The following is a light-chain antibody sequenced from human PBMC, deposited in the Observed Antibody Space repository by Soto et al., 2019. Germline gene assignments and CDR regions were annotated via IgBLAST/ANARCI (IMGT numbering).Light chain of an antibody. CDR3: AAWDDSLNAAV. V-gene: IGLV1-44*01. Sequence: QSVVTQPPSASGTPGQRVTISCSGSTSNIGSNTVNWYQQLPGTAPKLLIFSNNQRPSGVPDRFSGSKSATSASLAISGLQSEDEADYYCAAWDDSLNAAVFGGGTKLTVL. CDR1: TSNIGSNT. CDR2: SNN. J-gene: IGLJ2*01.